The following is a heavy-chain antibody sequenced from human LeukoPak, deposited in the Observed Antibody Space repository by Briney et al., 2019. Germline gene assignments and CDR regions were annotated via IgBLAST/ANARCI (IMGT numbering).Heavy chain of an antibody. D-gene: IGHD3-10*01. J-gene: IGHJ6*03. CDR3: ATSRHSSGSGNYFYYYMDV. CDR2: VNPNSGGT. CDR1: GYTFIGYY. V-gene: IGHV1-2*02. Sequence: ASVKVSCKAAGYTFIGYYVHWVRQAPGQGLEWMGWVNPNSGGTDYAQKFQGRITMTRETSISTAYMELSSLRSEDTAVYYCATSRHSSGSGNYFYYYMDVWGKGTTVTVSS.